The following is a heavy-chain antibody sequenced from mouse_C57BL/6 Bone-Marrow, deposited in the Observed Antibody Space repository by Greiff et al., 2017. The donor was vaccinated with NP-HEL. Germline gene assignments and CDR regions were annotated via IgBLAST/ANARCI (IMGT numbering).Heavy chain of an antibody. Sequence: VMLVESGAELVRPGTSVKMSCKASGYTFTNYWIGWAKQRPGHGLEWIGDIYPGGGYTNYNEKFKGKATLTADKSSSTAYMQFSSLTSEDSAIYYCAMGIYYYGSSLDYWGQGTTLTVSS. D-gene: IGHD1-1*01. V-gene: IGHV1-63*01. CDR2: IYPGGGYT. J-gene: IGHJ2*01. CDR1: GYTFTNYW. CDR3: AMGIYYYGSSLDY.